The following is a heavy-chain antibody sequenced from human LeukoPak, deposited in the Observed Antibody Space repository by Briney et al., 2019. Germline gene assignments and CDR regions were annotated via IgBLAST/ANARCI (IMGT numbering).Heavy chain of an antibody. Sequence: SETLSLTCAVSGGSISSGGYSWSWIRQPPGEGLEWIGYIYHSGSTYYNPSLKSRVTISVDRSKNQFSLKLSSVTAADTAVYYCARVLPSYTFDYWGQGTLVTVSS. CDR1: GGSISSGGYS. CDR3: ARVLPSYTFDY. V-gene: IGHV4-30-2*01. D-gene: IGHD3-16*01. J-gene: IGHJ4*02. CDR2: IYHSGST.